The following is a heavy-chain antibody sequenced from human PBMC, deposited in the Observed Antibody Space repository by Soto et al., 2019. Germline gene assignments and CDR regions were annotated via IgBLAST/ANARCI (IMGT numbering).Heavy chain of an antibody. CDR3: ARVTVGGPATTNYFDY. D-gene: IGHD1-26*01. CDR2: FCXSGIT. Sequence: PSETISLTFTVSCFSVNSGYYYWSWIRQPPGKGPEWIGYFCXSGITNYNRSLKSRVTISAYTSKNQFSLKLRSVAAADAAVYYCARVTVGGPATTNYFDYVGQGSPVTVSS. V-gene: IGHV4-61*01. CDR1: CFSVNSGYYY. J-gene: IGHJ4*02.